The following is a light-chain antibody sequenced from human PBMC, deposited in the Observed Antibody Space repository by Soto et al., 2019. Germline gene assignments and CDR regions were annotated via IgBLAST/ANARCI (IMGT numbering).Light chain of an antibody. Sequence: EMVLAQSPGTLSLSPGERATLSCRASQSLSSSFLAWYQQKPGQAPRLLIYGASIRATDIPDRFSGSGSGTAFTLTISRLEPEDFAVYYCKQYSSSPLTFGGGTKVEI. CDR1: QSLSSSF. V-gene: IGKV3-20*01. J-gene: IGKJ4*01. CDR2: GAS. CDR3: KQYSSSPLT.